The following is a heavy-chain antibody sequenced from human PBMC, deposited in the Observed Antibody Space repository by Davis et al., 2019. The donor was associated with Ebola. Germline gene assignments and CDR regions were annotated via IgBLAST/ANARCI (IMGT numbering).Heavy chain of an antibody. D-gene: IGHD5-24*01. Sequence: MPSETLSLTCSVSGGSVGSDYLSWIRQSPGKGLEWIAFISNGGRTIYNPSLRGRVTISIDTSKNQFSLEVRSVTAADTAFYYCVRGSDAYKTGYWGQGNLVTVSS. CDR3: VRGSDAYKTGY. J-gene: IGHJ4*02. CDR2: ISNGGRT. CDR1: GGSVGSDY. V-gene: IGHV4-59*02.